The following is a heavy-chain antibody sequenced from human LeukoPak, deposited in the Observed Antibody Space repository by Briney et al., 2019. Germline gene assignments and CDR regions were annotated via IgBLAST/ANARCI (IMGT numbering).Heavy chain of an antibody. D-gene: IGHD6-13*01. CDR2: IYYSGST. CDR1: GGSISSSSYY. J-gene: IGHJ5*02. CDR3: ARRRAGSSSWYHGGWFDP. V-gene: IGHV4-39*07. Sequence: SETLSLTCTVSGGSISSSSYYWGWIRQPPGKGLEWIGSIYYSGSTYYNPSLKSRVTISVDTSKNQFSLKLSSVTAADTAVYCCARRRAGSSSWYHGGWFDPWGQGTLVTVSS.